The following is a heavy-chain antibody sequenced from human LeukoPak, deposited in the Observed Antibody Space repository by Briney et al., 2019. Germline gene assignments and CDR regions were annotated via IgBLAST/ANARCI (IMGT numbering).Heavy chain of an antibody. V-gene: IGHV3-48*03. CDR1: GFNFSSYD. CDR2: ISRSGSTK. J-gene: IGHJ3*02. Sequence: GGSLRLSCAASGFNFSSYDMNWVRRAPGKGLEWLSYISRSGSTKYYADSVKGRFTISRDNAKNSLFLQMNSLRAEDTAVYYCARSALTGVAFDIWGQGTMVTVSS. CDR3: ARSALTGVAFDI.